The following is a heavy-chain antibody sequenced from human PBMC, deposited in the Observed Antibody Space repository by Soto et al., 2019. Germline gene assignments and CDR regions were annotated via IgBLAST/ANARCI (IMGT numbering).Heavy chain of an antibody. D-gene: IGHD3-3*01. CDR1: GFTFSSYS. V-gene: IGHV3-21*01. CDR2: IRSSSSYI. CDR3: ARDYDFWSGYYDNKFAY. Sequence: GGSLRLSCAASGFTFSSYSMNWVRQAPGKGLEWVSSIRSSSSYIYYADSVKGRFTISRDNAKNSLYLQMNSLRAEDTAVYYCARDYDFWSGYYDNKFAYWSQGT. J-gene: IGHJ4*02.